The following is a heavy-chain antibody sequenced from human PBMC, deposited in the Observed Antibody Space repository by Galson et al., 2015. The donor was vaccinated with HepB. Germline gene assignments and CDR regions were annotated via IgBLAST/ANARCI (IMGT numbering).Heavy chain of an antibody. CDR3: ARDSRYSYGYPYY. D-gene: IGHD5-18*01. Sequence: SLRLSCAASGFTVSSNYMSWVRQAPGKGLEWVSVIYSGGSTYYADSVKGRFTISRHNSKNTLYLQMSSLRAEDTAVYYCARDSRYSYGYPYYWGQGTLVTVSS. CDR2: IYSGGST. J-gene: IGHJ4*02. V-gene: IGHV3-53*04. CDR1: GFTVSSNY.